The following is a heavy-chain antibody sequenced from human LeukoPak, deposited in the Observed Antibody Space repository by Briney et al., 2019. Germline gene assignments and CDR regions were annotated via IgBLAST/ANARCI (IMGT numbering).Heavy chain of an antibody. V-gene: IGHV3-23*01. D-gene: IGHD3-3*01. CDR2: ISGSGIST. J-gene: IGHJ6*02. Sequence: GGSLRLSCAASGFTFNSYVMSWVRQAPGKGLEWVSAISGSGISTYYADSVKGRFTISRDNSKNTLYLQMNSLRAEDTAVYYCAKEALNYDFWSGLSYYYYGMDVWGQGTTVTVS. CDR3: AKEALNYDFWSGLSYYYYGMDV. CDR1: GFTFNSYV.